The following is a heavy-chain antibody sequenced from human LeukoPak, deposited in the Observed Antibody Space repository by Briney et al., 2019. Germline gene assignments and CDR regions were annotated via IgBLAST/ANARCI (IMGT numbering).Heavy chain of an antibody. CDR1: GGSISSYY. D-gene: IGHD6-13*01. V-gene: IGHV4-59*08. Sequence: SETLSLTCTVSGGSISSYYWSWIRQPPGKGLEWIGYIYYSGSTNYNPSLKSRVTISVDTSKNQFSLKLSSVTAADTAVYYCARLYEGSSWDGGHYYYGMDVWGQGTTVTVSS. CDR3: ARLYEGSSWDGGHYYYGMDV. CDR2: IYYSGST. J-gene: IGHJ6*02.